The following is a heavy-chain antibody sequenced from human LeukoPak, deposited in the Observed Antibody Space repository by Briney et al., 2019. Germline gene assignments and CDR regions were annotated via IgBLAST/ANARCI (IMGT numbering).Heavy chain of an antibody. CDR2: IYYSGST. Sequence: PSETLSLTCTVSGGSISSSSYYWGWIRQPPGKGLEWIGSIYYSGSTYYNPSLKSRVTISVDTSKNQFSLKLSSVTAADTAVYYCARGVNGYYPAESPDFDYWGQGTLVTVSS. J-gene: IGHJ4*02. CDR3: ARGVNGYYPAESPDFDY. D-gene: IGHD3-22*01. V-gene: IGHV4-39*07. CDR1: GGSISSSSYY.